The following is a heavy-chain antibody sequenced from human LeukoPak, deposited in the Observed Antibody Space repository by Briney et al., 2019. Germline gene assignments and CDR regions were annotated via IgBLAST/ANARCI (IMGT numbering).Heavy chain of an antibody. Sequence: PGRSLRLSCAASGFTFTSYGMHWVRQAPGKGLEWVAVISYDGSTKYRADSVKGRFTISRDNSKNTLFLQMNSLRAEDTAVYYCAKPSAAGTIGYFHHWGQGTLVTVSS. CDR3: AKPSAAGTIGYFHH. V-gene: IGHV3-30*18. CDR2: ISYDGSTK. J-gene: IGHJ1*01. D-gene: IGHD6-13*01. CDR1: GFTFTSYG.